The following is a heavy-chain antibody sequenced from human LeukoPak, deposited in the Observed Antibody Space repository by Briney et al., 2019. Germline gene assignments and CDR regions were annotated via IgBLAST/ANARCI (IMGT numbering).Heavy chain of an antibody. D-gene: IGHD6-13*01. CDR3: AKDLGSSWPYYFDY. J-gene: IGHJ4*02. V-gene: IGHV3-23*01. CDR2: ISGSGGST. Sequence: GGSLRLSCAASGFTFSSYAMSWVRQAPGKGLEWVSAISGSGGSTYYADSVKGRFTISRDNSKDTLYLQMNSLRAGDTAVCYCAKDLGSSWPYYFDYWGQGTLVTVSS. CDR1: GFTFSSYA.